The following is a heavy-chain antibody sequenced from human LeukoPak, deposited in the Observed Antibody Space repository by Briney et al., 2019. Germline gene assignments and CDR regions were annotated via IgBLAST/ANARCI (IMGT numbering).Heavy chain of an antibody. CDR3: ARGPLYYYYYMDV. CDR1: GFTFDDYG. CDR2: INWNGGST. Sequence: GGSLRLSCAASGFTFDDYGMSWVRQAPGKGLEWVSGINWNGGSTGYADSVMGRFTISRDNAKNSLYLQMNSLRAEDTALYYCARGPLYYYYYMDVWGKGTTVTVSS. V-gene: IGHV3-20*04. J-gene: IGHJ6*03.